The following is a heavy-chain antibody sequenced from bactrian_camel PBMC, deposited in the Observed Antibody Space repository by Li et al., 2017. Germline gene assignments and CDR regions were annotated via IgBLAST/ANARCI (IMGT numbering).Heavy chain of an antibody. D-gene: IGHD3*01. CDR2: IHSGRGTT. CDR1: GFTFSSIW. CDR3: ARHWVPSD. V-gene: IGHV3S1*01. J-gene: IGHJ4*01. Sequence: HVQLVESGGGLVQPGGSLRLSCAASGFTFSSIWMHWVRQAPGKGLEWVSAIHSGRGTTYYADSVKGRFTITRDNAKYTLWLRMSDLETGDSGVYYCARHWVPSDWGQGTQVTVS.